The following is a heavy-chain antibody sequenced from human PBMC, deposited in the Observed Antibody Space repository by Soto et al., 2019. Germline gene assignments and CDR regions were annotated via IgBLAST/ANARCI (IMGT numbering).Heavy chain of an antibody. Sequence: QVQLVQSGAEVKKPGASVKVSCKASGYTFTSYGISWVRQAPGQGLEWMGWISAYNGNTNYAQKLQGRVTMTTHTFTSTAYMELGSLRSDDTAVYYCARDLGPRGYSYGHAGYWGQGTLVTVSS. D-gene: IGHD5-18*01. CDR1: GYTFTSYG. V-gene: IGHV1-18*01. J-gene: IGHJ4*02. CDR3: ARDLGPRGYSYGHAGY. CDR2: ISAYNGNT.